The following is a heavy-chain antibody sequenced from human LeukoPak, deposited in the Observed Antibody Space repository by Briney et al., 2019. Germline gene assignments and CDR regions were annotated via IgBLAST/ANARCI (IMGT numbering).Heavy chain of an antibody. CDR1: GYTFTSYA. Sequence: ASVKVSCKASGYTFTSYAMHWVRQAPGQRLEWMGWINAGNGNTKYSQKFQGRVTITRDTSVSTAYMELSSLRSEDTAVYYCARVQSGYYYYYGMDVWGQGTTVTVSS. D-gene: IGHD6-25*01. CDR3: ARVQSGYYYYYGMDV. J-gene: IGHJ6*02. V-gene: IGHV1-3*01. CDR2: INAGNGNT.